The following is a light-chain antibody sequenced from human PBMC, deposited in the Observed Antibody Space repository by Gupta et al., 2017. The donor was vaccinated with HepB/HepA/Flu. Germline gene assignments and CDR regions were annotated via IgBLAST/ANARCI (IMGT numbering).Light chain of an antibody. V-gene: IGKV3-20*01. J-gene: IGKJ4*01. CDR1: QSVSSSY. CDR3: QQYGNSPPLT. Sequence: EIVLTQSPGTLSLSPGERATLSCRASQSVSSSYLAWYQQKPGQAPRLLIYGASSRATGIPDRFRGSGYGPDFTLTISRLEPEDFAVYYCQQYGNSPPLTFGGGTKVEIK. CDR2: GAS.